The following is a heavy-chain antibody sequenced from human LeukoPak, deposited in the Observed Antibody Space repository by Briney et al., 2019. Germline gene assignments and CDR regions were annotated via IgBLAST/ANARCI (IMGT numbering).Heavy chain of an antibody. Sequence: SETLSLTCAVYGGPFGVYYWSWIRQPPGKGLEWIGEINHSGSTNYNSSLKSRVTISVDTSKNQFSLKLSSVTAADTAVYYCARGYYGSGSHCCHMDVWGKGTTITVS. D-gene: IGHD3-10*01. CDR2: INHSGST. CDR1: GGPFGVYY. J-gene: IGHJ6*03. CDR3: ARGYYGSGSHCCHMDV. V-gene: IGHV4-34*01.